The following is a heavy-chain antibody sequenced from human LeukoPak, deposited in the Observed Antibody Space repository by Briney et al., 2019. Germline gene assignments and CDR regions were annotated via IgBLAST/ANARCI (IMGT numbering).Heavy chain of an antibody. V-gene: IGHV4-34*01. CDR3: ARGYLGYYYDSSGSYYMDV. CDR2: INHSGST. J-gene: IGHJ6*03. CDR1: GGSFSGYY. D-gene: IGHD3-22*01. Sequence: SETLSLTCAVYGGSFSGYYWSWIRQPPGKGLEWIGEINHSGSTNYNPSLKSRATISVDTSKNQFSLKLSSVTAADTAVYYCARGYLGYYYDSSGSYYMDVWGKGTTVTVSS.